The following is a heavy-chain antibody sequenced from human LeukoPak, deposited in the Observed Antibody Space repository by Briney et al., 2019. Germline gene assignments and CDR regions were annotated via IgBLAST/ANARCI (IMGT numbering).Heavy chain of an antibody. V-gene: IGHV4-34*01. J-gene: IGHJ4*02. CDR2: INHSGST. CDR3: ARAYDFWSGYFPY. D-gene: IGHD3-3*01. Sequence: PSETLSLTPADSGGSFSGYYWSWIRQPPRKGLEWIGEINHSGSTNYNPSLKSRDTISVDTSKNQFSLKLSSVTTTDTAVYYCARAYDFWSGYFPYWGQGTLVTVSS. CDR1: GGSFSGYY.